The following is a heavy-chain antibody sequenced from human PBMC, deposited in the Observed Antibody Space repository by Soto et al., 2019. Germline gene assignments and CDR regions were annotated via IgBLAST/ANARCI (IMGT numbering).Heavy chain of an antibody. D-gene: IGHD1-26*01. CDR1: GGTFSSYA. V-gene: IGHV1-69*12. J-gene: IGHJ4*02. Sequence: QVQLVQSGAEVKKPGSSVKVSCKASGGTFSSYAISWVRQSTGPGLEWMGGIIPIFGTANYAQKFQGRVISTAAESTSTAYMELRSLRSDDTAVSYCAREGDSGSYLLDYWGQGTLVTVSS. CDR3: AREGDSGSYLLDY. CDR2: IIPIFGTA.